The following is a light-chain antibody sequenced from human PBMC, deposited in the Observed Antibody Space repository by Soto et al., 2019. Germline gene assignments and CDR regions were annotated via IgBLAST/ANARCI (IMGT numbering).Light chain of an antibody. Sequence: DIVLTQSPGTLSLSPGESATLSCGASQLVVTDYWHWYQQKPGQAPRLLIYGALNRATGIPDRFSGSGSRTDFTPPTSRLEPEACAVYCCQQYGYSPWTFGLGTPV. CDR1: QLVVTDY. V-gene: IGKV3-20*01. CDR3: QQYGYSPWT. CDR2: GAL. J-gene: IGKJ1*01.